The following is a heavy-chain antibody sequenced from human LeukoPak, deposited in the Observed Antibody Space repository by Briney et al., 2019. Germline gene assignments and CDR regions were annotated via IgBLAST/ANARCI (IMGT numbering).Heavy chain of an antibody. CDR2: IYTGGTT. J-gene: IGHJ5*02. D-gene: IGHD3-22*01. Sequence: PSETLSLTCTVSAGSISSYYWSWIRQPAGKGLEWIGRIYTGGTTNYNPSLKSRVTMSVDTSKNQFSLSLSSVTAADTAVYYCARDNYDNTNWFDPWGQGTLVTVSP. V-gene: IGHV4-4*07. CDR1: AGSISSYY. CDR3: ARDNYDNTNWFDP.